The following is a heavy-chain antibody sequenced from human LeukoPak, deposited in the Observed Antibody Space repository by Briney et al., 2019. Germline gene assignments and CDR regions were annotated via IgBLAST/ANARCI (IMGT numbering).Heavy chain of an antibody. CDR2: INHSGST. V-gene: IGHV4-34*01. CDR3: ARDPHYVWGSYRFDY. CDR1: GGSFSGYY. D-gene: IGHD3-16*02. J-gene: IGHJ4*02. Sequence: SEILSLTCAVHGGSFSGYYWSWIRQPPGKGLEWIGEINHSGSTTYNPSLKSRVTISLDTPKNQISLNLSSVTAADTAVYYCARDPHYVWGSYRFDYWGQGALVTVSS.